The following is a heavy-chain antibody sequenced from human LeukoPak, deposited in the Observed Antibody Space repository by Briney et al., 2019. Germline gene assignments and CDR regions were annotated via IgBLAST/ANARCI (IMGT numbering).Heavy chain of an antibody. J-gene: IGHJ4*02. Sequence: GGSLRLSCAASGFTFSSYAMSWVRQAPGKGLEWVSAISGSGGSTYYADSVKGRFTISRDNSKNTLYLQMNSLRAEDTAVYYRVKDIVVVVAAVDYWGQGTLVTVSS. CDR3: VKDIVVVVAAVDY. CDR1: GFTFSSYA. D-gene: IGHD2-15*01. CDR2: ISGSGGST. V-gene: IGHV3-23*01.